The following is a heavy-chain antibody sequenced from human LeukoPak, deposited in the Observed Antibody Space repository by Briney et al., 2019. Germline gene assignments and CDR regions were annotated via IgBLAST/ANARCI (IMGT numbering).Heavy chain of an antibody. Sequence: ASVKVSCKASGYTFTGYYMHWVRQAPGQGLEWMGWINLNSGGTNYAQKFQGRVTMTRDTSISTAYMELSRLRSDDTAVYYCARDPGIAVADYWGQGTLVTVSS. CDR3: ARDPGIAVADY. CDR2: INLNSGGT. D-gene: IGHD6-19*01. V-gene: IGHV1-2*02. CDR1: GYTFTGYY. J-gene: IGHJ4*02.